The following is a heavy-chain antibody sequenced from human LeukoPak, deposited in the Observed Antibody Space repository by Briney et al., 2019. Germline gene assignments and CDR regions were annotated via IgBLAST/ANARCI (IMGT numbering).Heavy chain of an antibody. CDR2: INPNSGGT. J-gene: IGHJ5*02. CDR1: GYTFTGYY. D-gene: IGHD3-10*02. CDR3: ARGVRGVTRTTNWFDP. V-gene: IGHV1-2*02. Sequence: ASVKVSCKASGYTFTGYYMHWVRQAPGQGLEWMGWINPNSGGTNYAQKFQGRVTMTRDTSISTAYMELSRLRSDDTAVYYCARGVRGVTRTTNWFDPWGQGTLVTVSS.